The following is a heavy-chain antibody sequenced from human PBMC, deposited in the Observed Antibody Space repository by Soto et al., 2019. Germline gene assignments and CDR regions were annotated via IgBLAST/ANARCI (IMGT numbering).Heavy chain of an antibody. J-gene: IGHJ1*01. CDR3: ARHATCSGGSCYDEPLEYFQH. CDR2: IYYSGST. V-gene: IGHV4-39*01. CDR1: GGSISSSSYY. D-gene: IGHD2-15*01. Sequence: QLQLQESGPGLVKPSETLSLTCTVSGGSISSSSYYWGWIRQPPGKGLEWIGSIYYSGSTYYNPSLKSRVTISVDTSKNQFSLKLSSVTAADTAVYYCARHATCSGGSCYDEPLEYFQHWGQGTLVTVSS.